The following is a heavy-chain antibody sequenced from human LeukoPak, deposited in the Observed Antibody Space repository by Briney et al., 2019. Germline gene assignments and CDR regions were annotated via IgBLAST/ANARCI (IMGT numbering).Heavy chain of an antibody. J-gene: IGHJ4*02. CDR1: GYSFTSYW. V-gene: IGHV5-51*01. CDR2: IYPSDSDT. Sequence: PGESLKISCKGSGYSFTSYWIGWVRQMPGKGLEWVGIIYPSDSDTRYSPSFQGQVTISADKSISTAYLQWSSLKASDTAMYYCTRHEGTDIAPIQDWGQGTLVTVSS. D-gene: IGHD5-12*01. CDR3: TRHEGTDIAPIQD.